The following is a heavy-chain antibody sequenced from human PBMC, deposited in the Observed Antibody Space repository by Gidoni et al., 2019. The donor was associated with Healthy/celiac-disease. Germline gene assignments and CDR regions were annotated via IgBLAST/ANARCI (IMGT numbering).Heavy chain of an antibody. D-gene: IGHD2-8*02. J-gene: IGHJ6*04. CDR1: GGSISSYY. CDR3: ARALGYCTGGVCSYYYGMDV. Sequence: QVQLQESGPGLVKPSETLSLTCTVSGGSISSYYWRWIRQPPGKGLEWIGYIYYSGSTNYNPSLKSRVTISVDTSKNQFSLKLSSVTAADTAVDYCARALGYCTGGVCSYYYGMDVWGKGTTVTVSS. CDR2: IYYSGST. V-gene: IGHV4-59*01.